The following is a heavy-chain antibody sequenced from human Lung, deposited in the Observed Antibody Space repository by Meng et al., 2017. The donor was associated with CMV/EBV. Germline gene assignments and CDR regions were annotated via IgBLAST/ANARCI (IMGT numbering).Heavy chain of an antibody. CDR3: AREEAMVGYYTNWFDA. CDR1: GFPFRSYA. Sequence: SXAASGFPFRSYAMSWVRQAPGKGLEWVSSISGSVGNTYYADSVKGRFTISRDNSGDTLYMQMSSLRAEDTAVYYCAREEAMVGYYTNWFDAWGQGAXVTVSS. D-gene: IGHD5-18*01. J-gene: IGHJ5*02. V-gene: IGHV3-23*01. CDR2: ISGSVGNT.